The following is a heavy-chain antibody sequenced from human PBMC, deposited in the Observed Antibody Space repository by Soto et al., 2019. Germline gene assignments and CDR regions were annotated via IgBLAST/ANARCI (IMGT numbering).Heavy chain of an antibody. V-gene: IGHV1-69*02. CDR1: GGTFSSYT. CDR2: IIPILGIA. D-gene: IGHD2-15*01. J-gene: IGHJ6*02. Sequence: SVKVSCKASGGTFSSYTISWVRQAPGQGLEWMGRIIPILGIANYAQKFQGRVTITADTSTDTAYMELSSLGSEDTAVYYCATVVPGLGHYYYYYGMDVWGQGTTVTVSS. CDR3: ATVVPGLGHYYYYYGMDV.